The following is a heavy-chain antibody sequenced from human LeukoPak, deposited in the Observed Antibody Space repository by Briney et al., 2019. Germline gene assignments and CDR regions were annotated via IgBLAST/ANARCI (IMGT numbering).Heavy chain of an antibody. CDR3: AKDGSLKAITYMDV. D-gene: IGHD1-26*01. J-gene: IGHJ6*03. CDR1: GFTFSSYG. Sequence: GGSLRVSCAASGFTFSSYGMHWVRQAPGKGLEWVAVIWYDGSNKYYADSVKGRFTISRDNSKNTLYLQMNSLRAEDTAVYYCAKDGSLKAITYMDVWGKGTTVTVSS. V-gene: IGHV3-33*06. CDR2: IWYDGSNK.